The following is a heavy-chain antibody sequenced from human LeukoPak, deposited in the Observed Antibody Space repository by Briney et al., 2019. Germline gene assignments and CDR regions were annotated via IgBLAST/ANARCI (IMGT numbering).Heavy chain of an antibody. D-gene: IGHD2-2*01. J-gene: IGHJ3*02. V-gene: IGHV4-59*01. Sequence: KPSETLSLTCTVSGGSISSYYWSWIRQPPGKGLEWIGYIYYSGSINYNPSLKSRVTISVDTSKNQLSLKLSSVTAADTAVYYCARGTTNLDAFDIWGQGTMVTVSS. CDR1: GGSISSYY. CDR3: ARGTTNLDAFDI. CDR2: IYYSGSI.